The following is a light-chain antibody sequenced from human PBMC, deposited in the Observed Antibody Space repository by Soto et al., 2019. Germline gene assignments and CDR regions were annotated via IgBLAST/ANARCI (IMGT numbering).Light chain of an antibody. Sequence: DIVMTQSPDSLAVSLGERATINCKSSQSVLYSSNNKNYLVWYQQKPGQPPKLLIYWASIRQSGVPDRFSGSGSGTDFTLTISSLQAEDVAVYYYQQYYDFPYTFGQGTKLEIK. CDR1: QSVLYSSNNKNY. V-gene: IGKV4-1*01. CDR3: QQYYDFPYT. J-gene: IGKJ2*01. CDR2: WAS.